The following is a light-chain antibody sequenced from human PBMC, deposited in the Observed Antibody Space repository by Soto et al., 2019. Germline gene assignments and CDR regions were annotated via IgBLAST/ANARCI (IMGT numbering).Light chain of an antibody. CDR2: GAS. CDR3: QQYGGSPYT. J-gene: IGKJ2*01. CDR1: QSVRSSY. Sequence: EIVLTQSPGTLSLSPGERATLSCRASQSVRSSYLAWYQQKPGQAPRLLIYGASSRATGIPDRFSGTGSGPDFTLTISRLEPEDFAVYYCQQYGGSPYTFGQWTKLEIK. V-gene: IGKV3-20*01.